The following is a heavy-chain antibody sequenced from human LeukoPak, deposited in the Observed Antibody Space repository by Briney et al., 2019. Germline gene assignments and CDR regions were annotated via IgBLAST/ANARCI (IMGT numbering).Heavy chain of an antibody. V-gene: IGHV4-39*01. CDR3: ARHLPNYDILTGFDY. J-gene: IGHJ4*02. D-gene: IGHD3-9*01. CDR2: IYYSGST. Sequence: SETLSLTCNVSGASISNSTYYWGWIRQPPGKGLEWIGSIYYSGSTYYNPSLKSRVTISVDTSKNQFSLKLSSVTAADTAVYYCARHLPNYDILTGFDYWGQGTLVTVSS. CDR1: GASISNSTYY.